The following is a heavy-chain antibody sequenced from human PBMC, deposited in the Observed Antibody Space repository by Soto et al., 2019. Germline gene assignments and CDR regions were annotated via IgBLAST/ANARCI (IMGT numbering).Heavy chain of an antibody. V-gene: IGHV1-2*04. J-gene: IGHJ6*02. CDR2: INPNSGGT. CDR1: GYTFTGYY. Sequence: ASVNVSCKASGYTFTGYYMHWVRQAPGQGLEWMGWINPNSGGTNYAQKFQGWVTISIDTSKNQFSLILTSVTAADTAVYYCARLGGHCSSSSCFGFYVMDVWGQGTTVTVSS. D-gene: IGHD2-2*01. CDR3: ARLGGHCSSSSCFGFYVMDV.